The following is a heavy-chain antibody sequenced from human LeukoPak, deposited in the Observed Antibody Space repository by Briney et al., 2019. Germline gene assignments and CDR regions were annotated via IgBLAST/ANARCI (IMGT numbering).Heavy chain of an antibody. D-gene: IGHD3-3*01. Sequence: ASVTVSCKASGYTFTSYGISWVRQAPGQGLEWMGWISAYNGNTNYAQTLQGRVTMTTDTSTSTAYMELRSLRSDDTAVYYCARRAKRITIFGVVMGSYYFDYWGQGTLVTVSS. CDR2: ISAYNGNT. CDR3: ARRAKRITIFGVVMGSYYFDY. J-gene: IGHJ4*02. V-gene: IGHV1-18*01. CDR1: GYTFTSYG.